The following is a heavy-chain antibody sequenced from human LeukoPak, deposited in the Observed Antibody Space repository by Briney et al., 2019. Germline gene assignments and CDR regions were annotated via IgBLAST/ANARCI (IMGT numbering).Heavy chain of an antibody. J-gene: IGHJ4*02. V-gene: IGHV1-3*01. Sequence: ASVKVSCKASGYTFTSYAMHWVRQAPGQRLEWMGWINAGNGNTKYSQKFQGRVTITGDTSASTAYMELSSLRSEDTAVYYCARQAWIQLWLPDYWGQGSPVTVSP. CDR3: ARQAWIQLWLPDY. D-gene: IGHD5-18*01. CDR2: INAGNGNT. CDR1: GYTFTSYA.